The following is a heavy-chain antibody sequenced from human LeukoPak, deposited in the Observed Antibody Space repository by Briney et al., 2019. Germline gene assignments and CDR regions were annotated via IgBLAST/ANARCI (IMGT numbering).Heavy chain of an antibody. CDR3: ASQTTGGLIRGY. Sequence: GGSLRLSCAASGFTFSSYSMNWVRQAPGKGLEWVSSISSSSSYIYYADSVKGRFTISRDNAKNSLYLQMNSLRAEDTAVYYCASQTTGGLIRGYWGQGTLVTVSS. CDR1: GFTFSSYS. D-gene: IGHD1-1*01. J-gene: IGHJ4*02. V-gene: IGHV3-21*01. CDR2: ISSSSSYI.